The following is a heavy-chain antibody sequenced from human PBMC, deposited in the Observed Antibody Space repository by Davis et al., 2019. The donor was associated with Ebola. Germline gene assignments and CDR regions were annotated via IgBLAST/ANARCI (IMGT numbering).Heavy chain of an antibody. V-gene: IGHV3-7*03. CDR3: ARLYYDFWSGYYYYGMDV. CDR2: IKQDGSEK. D-gene: IGHD3-3*01. J-gene: IGHJ6*02. CDR1: GFTFSSYW. Sequence: PGGSLRLSCAASGFTFSSYWMSWVRQAPGKGLEWVANIKQDGSEKYYVDSVKGRFTISRDNAKNSLYLQMNSLRAEDTAVYYCARLYYDFWSGYYYYGMDVWGQGTTVTVSS.